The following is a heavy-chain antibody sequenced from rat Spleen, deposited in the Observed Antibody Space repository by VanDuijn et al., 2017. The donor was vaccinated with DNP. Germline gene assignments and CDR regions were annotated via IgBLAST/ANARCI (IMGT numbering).Heavy chain of an antibody. CDR1: GFTFSDYN. J-gene: IGHJ3*01. D-gene: IGHD1-12*02. CDR2: IIYDDSRT. CDR3: ATAYYYDGSSYPLFAY. V-gene: IGHV5S10*01. Sequence: EVQLVESGGGLVQPGRSLNLSCAASGFTFSDYNMAWVRQAPMKGLEWVASIIYDDSRTYYRDSVKGRFTISRDNAKSTLYLQMDSLRSEDTATYYCATAYYYDGSSYPLFAYWGQGTLVTVSS.